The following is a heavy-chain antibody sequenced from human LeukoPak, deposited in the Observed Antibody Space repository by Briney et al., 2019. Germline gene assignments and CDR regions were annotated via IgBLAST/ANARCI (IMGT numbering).Heavy chain of an antibody. Sequence: MPSETLSLTCTVSGGSISDYHWTWIRQSPGKGLEWIGYIYYSGSNNFNPLFKSRITISVDTSKNQFSLKLTSVTAADTAVYYCAASSSSWDYFDYRGQGALVTVSS. CDR3: AASSSSWDYFDY. J-gene: IGHJ4*02. CDR2: IYYSGSN. D-gene: IGHD6-6*01. V-gene: IGHV4-59*01. CDR1: GGSISDYH.